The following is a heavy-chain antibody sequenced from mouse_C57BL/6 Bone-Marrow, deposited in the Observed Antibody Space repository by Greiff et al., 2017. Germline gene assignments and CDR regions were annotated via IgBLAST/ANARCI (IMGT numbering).Heavy chain of an antibody. CDR3: ARKLLREVYFDY. Sequence: VQLQQSGAELVKPGASVKLSCKASGYTFTSYWMHWVKQRPGQGLAWIGMIHPNSGSNNYNEKFKSKATLTVDKSSSTAYMQLSSLTSEDSAVYYCARKLLREVYFDYWGKGTTRTVSS. V-gene: IGHV1-64*01. J-gene: IGHJ2*01. CDR2: IHPNSGSN. D-gene: IGHD1-1*01. CDR1: GYTFTSYW.